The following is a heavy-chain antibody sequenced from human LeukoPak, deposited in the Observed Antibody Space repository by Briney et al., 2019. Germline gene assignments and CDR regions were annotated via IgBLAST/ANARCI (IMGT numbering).Heavy chain of an antibody. CDR1: GGSISSYY. D-gene: IGHD3-22*01. CDR2: IYYSGNT. CDR3: ARTYYYDSSGYYYYHGMDV. V-gene: IGHV4-59*01. J-gene: IGHJ6*02. Sequence: SETLSLTCTVSGGSISSYYWSWIRQPPGKGLEWIGYIYYSGNTNYNPSLKSRVTISVDTSKNQFSLKLSSVTAADTAVYYCARTYYYDSSGYYYYHGMDVWGQGTTVTVSS.